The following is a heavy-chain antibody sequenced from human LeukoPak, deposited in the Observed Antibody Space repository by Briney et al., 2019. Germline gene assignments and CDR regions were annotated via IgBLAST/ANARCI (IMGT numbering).Heavy chain of an antibody. Sequence: PSETLSLTCTVSGGSISSGDYYWGWIRQPPGKGLEGIGYIYYSGSTYYNPSLKSRVTISVDTSENQCSLKLSSVTAADTAVYYCARENRLCPADHSCHKTQFDYWGEGTMVTVSS. D-gene: IGHD2-2*01. CDR1: GGSISSGDYY. V-gene: IGHV4-30-4*08. CDR3: ARENRLCPADHSCHKTQFDY. CDR2: IYYSGST. J-gene: IGHJ4*02.